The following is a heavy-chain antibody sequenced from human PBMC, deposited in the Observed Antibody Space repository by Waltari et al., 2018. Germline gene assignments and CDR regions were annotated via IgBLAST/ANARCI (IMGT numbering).Heavy chain of an antibody. V-gene: IGHV3-21*02. J-gene: IGHJ4*02. D-gene: IGHD5-12*01. CDR2: ISRGSTHT. Sequence: EVQVVESGGGLVKPGGSLRLSCVVSGFTFSSYSMKWVRQAPGKGLVWVSSISRGSTHTFYADSVKGRFTISRNDANNSMFLQMTNLSAEDTGVYFCARDWVYDAQYWGQGTLVTVSS. CDR3: ARDWVYDAQY. CDR1: GFTFSSYS.